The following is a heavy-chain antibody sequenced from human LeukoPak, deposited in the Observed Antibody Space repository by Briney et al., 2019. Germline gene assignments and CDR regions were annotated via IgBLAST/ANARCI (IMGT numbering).Heavy chain of an antibody. Sequence: GGSLRLSCAASGFTFSSYSMNWVRQAPGKGLEWVSYISSSSSTIYYADSVKGRFTISRDNAKNSLYLQMNSLRAEDTAVYYCARSGPTGAFDIWGQGTMVTASS. CDR1: GFTFSSYS. CDR2: ISSSSSTI. D-gene: IGHD1-1*01. J-gene: IGHJ3*02. CDR3: ARSGPTGAFDI. V-gene: IGHV3-48*01.